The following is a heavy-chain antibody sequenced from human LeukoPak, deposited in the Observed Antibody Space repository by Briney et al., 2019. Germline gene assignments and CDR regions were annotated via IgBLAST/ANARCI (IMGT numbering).Heavy chain of an antibody. CDR1: GYSISSGYY. CDR3: ASVFWSGYPY. V-gene: IGHV4-38-2*01. D-gene: IGHD3-3*01. CDR2: IYQIGRT. Sequence: SETLSLTCAVSGYSISSGYYWGWSRKPPGKGLEWIGSIYQIGRTYYNPSLKSRVTISVDTSKNQFSLKLSSVTAADTAVYYCASVFWSGYPYWGQGTLVTVSS. J-gene: IGHJ4*02.